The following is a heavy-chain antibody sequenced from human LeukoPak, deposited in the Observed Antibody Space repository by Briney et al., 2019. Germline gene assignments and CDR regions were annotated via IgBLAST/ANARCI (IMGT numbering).Heavy chain of an antibody. CDR1: GFTFSSYS. D-gene: IGHD3-22*01. J-gene: IGHJ4*02. CDR2: ISSSSSYI. V-gene: IGHV3-21*01. Sequence: TGGSLRLSCAASGFTFSSYSMNWVRLAPGKGLEWVSSISSSSSYIYYADSVKGRFTISRDNAKNSLYLQMNSLRAEDTAVYYCARDPRSYDSSCYYFFFDYWGQRTLVTVSS. CDR3: ARDPRSYDSSCYYFFFDY.